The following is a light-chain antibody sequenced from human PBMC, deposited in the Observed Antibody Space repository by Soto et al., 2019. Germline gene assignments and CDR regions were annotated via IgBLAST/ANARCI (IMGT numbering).Light chain of an antibody. Sequence: QSVLTQPPSVSGAPGQRVTISCTGSSSNIGAGYDVHWYQQLPGAAPSLLIYGNNNRPSGVLDRFSGSKSGASASLAITGLQAEDEADYYCQSYDSSLSGLWVFGGGTKLTVL. V-gene: IGLV1-40*01. CDR2: GNN. CDR3: QSYDSSLSGLWV. J-gene: IGLJ3*02. CDR1: SSNIGAGYD.